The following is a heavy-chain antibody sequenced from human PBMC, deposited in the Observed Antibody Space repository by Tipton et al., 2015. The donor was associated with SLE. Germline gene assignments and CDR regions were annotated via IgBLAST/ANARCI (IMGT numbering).Heavy chain of an antibody. CDR2: INHSGRT. Sequence: LRLSCAVYGGSFSGYYWSWIRQPPGKGLEWIGEINHSGRTNYNPSLKSRVTISVDTSKNQFSLKLSSVTAADTAVYYCARASRQVVVVAATGYWFDPWGQGTLVTVSS. CDR1: GGSFSGYY. V-gene: IGHV4-34*01. CDR3: ARASRQVVVVAATGYWFDP. J-gene: IGHJ5*02. D-gene: IGHD2-15*01.